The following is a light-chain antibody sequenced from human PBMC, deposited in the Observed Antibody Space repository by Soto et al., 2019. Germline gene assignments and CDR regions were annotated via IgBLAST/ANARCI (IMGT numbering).Light chain of an antibody. CDR3: LSFDSSRSVV. J-gene: IGLJ2*01. CDR1: SSNIGAGYD. V-gene: IGLV1-40*01. Sequence: QPVLTQPPSVSGAPGQRVTISCTGSSSNIGAGYDVHWYQQLPGRAPKLLIYGNTNRPSGVPDRFSGSKSGTSASLAITGLRVEDGGDNNCLSFDSSRSVVFGGGTKVTAL. CDR2: GNT.